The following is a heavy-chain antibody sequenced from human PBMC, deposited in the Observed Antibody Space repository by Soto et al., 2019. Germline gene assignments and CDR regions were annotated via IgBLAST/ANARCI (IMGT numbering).Heavy chain of an antibody. J-gene: IGHJ4*02. CDR2: ISAYNGNT. D-gene: IGHD1-26*01. Sequence: QVQLVQSGAEVKKPGASVKVSCKASGYSFTRYYINWVRQAPGQGLEWMGWISAYNGNTHYEEKLQGRVTFTTDTSTSTADMELRSLRSDDTAVYFCARGGKWDFLSDYLCEGTLVTVSS. CDR3: ARGGKWDFLSDY. V-gene: IGHV1-18*01. CDR1: GYSFTRYY.